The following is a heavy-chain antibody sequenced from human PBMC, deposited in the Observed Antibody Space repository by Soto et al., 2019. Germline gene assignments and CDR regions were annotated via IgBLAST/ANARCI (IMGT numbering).Heavy chain of an antibody. D-gene: IGHD1-26*01. CDR1: GYTFTGYY. Sequence: QVQLVQSGAEVKKPGASVKVSCKASGYTFTGYYMHWVRQAPGQGLEWMGWINPYSGGTNYAQKFQGWVTMTRDTSISTAYMELSRLRSDDTAVYYCARAPAEGWDYFDYWGQGTLVTVSS. V-gene: IGHV1-2*04. J-gene: IGHJ4*02. CDR3: ARAPAEGWDYFDY. CDR2: INPYSGGT.